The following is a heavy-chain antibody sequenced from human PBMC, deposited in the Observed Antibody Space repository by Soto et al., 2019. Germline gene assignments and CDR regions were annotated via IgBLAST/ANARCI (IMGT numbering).Heavy chain of an antibody. J-gene: IGHJ5*02. CDR3: AREWAGGFDP. D-gene: IGHD3-10*01. CDR1: GFTFSDYS. V-gene: IGHV3-21*01. Sequence: EVQLVASGGGPVKPGGSLRLSCAASGFTFSDYSMDWVRQAPGKGLEWGSSISSSSSYIYYADSVKGRFTTSKDNAKNSLYLQMNSLKAEDTALYYCAREWAGGFDPWGQGTLVTVSS. CDR2: ISSSSSYI.